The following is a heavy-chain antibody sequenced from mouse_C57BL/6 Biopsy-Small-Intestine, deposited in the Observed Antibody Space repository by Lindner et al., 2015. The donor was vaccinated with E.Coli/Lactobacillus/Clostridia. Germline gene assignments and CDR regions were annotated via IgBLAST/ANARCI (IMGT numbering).Heavy chain of an antibody. D-gene: IGHD1-1*01. J-gene: IGHJ1*03. V-gene: IGHV1-18*01. CDR1: GYSFTDYN. CDR2: INPNNGGT. CDR3: AITTVVGGYFDV. Sequence: VQLQESGPELVKPGASVKISCKASGYSFTDYNMDWVKQSHGKSLEWIGDINPNNGGTIYNQKFKGKATLTVDKSSSTAYMELRSLTSEDSAVYYCAITTVVGGYFDVWGTGTTVTVSS.